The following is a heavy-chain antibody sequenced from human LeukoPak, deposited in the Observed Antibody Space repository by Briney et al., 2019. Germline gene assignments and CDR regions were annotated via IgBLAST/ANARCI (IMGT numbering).Heavy chain of an antibody. Sequence: PSETLSLTCTVSGGSISSYYWSWIRQPPGKGLEWIGYIYYSGSTNYNPSLKSRVTISVDTSKNQFSLKLSSVTAADTAVYYCARVRGRSAYGMDVWGQGTTVTVSS. CDR1: GGSISSYY. V-gene: IGHV4-59*01. J-gene: IGHJ6*02. CDR3: ARVRGRSAYGMDV. CDR2: IYYSGST.